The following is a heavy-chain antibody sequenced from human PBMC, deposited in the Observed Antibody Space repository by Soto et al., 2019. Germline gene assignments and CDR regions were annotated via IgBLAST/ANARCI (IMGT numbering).Heavy chain of an antibody. V-gene: IGHV4-59*12. CDR2: IYYSGST. CDR3: ASGAVVVPAAINTSYYYYMDV. CDR1: GGSISSYY. Sequence: SETLSLTCTVSGGSISSYYWSWIRQPPGKGLEWIGYIYYSGSTNYNPSLKSRVTISVDTSKNQFSLKLSSVTAADTAVYYCASGAVVVPAAINTSYYYYMDVWGKGTTVTVSS. D-gene: IGHD2-2*01. J-gene: IGHJ6*03.